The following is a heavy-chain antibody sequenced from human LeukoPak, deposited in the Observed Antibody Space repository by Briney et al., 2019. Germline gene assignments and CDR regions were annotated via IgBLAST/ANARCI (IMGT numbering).Heavy chain of an antibody. J-gene: IGHJ4*02. D-gene: IGHD5-24*01. CDR2: IYYSGST. CDR3: ARVGRRDGYSLALYYFDY. V-gene: IGHV4-59*01. CDR1: GGSISSYY. Sequence: PSETLSFTCTVSGGSISSYYWSWIRQPPGKGLEWIGYIYYSGSTNYNPPLKSRVTISVDTSKNQFSLKLSSVTAADTAVYYCARVGRRDGYSLALYYFDYWGQGTLVTVSS.